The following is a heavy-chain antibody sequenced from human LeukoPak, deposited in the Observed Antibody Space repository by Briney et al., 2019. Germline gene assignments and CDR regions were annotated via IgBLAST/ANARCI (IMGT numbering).Heavy chain of an antibody. CDR2: IIPILGIA. J-gene: IGHJ4*02. D-gene: IGHD3-22*01. V-gene: IGHV1-69*04. CDR1: GGTFSSYA. CDR3: AGYYYDSSGYYLPYYFDY. Sequence: ASVKVSCKASGGTFSSYAISWARQAPGQGLEWMGRIIPILGIANYAQKFQGRVTITADKSTSTAYMELSSLRSEDSAVYYCAGYYYDSSGYYLPYYFDYWGQGTLVTVSS.